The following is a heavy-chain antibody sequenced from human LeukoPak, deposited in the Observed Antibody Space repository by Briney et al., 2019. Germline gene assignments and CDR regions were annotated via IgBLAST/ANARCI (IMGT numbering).Heavy chain of an antibody. D-gene: IGHD4-17*01. CDR2: ISSTSSYI. Sequence: GGSLRLSCAASGFTFSIYSMNWVRQAPGKGLEWVSSISSTSSYIYYADSVKGRFTISRDNAKNSLYLQMNSLRAEDTAVYFSAREPTHGDPAYWGQGTLVTVSS. V-gene: IGHV3-21*01. J-gene: IGHJ4*02. CDR1: GFTFSIYS. CDR3: AREPTHGDPAY.